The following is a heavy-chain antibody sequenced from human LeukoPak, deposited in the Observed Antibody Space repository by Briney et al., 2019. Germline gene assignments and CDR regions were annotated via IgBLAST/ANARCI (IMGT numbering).Heavy chain of an antibody. CDR3: ARAQQLVQDY. CDR2: ISSSSSYI. J-gene: IGHJ4*02. V-gene: IGHV3-21*01. D-gene: IGHD6-6*01. CDR1: QLIFSKYG. Sequence: GGSLRLSCTGSQLIFSKYGLNWVRQAPGKGLEWVSSISSSSSYIYYADSVKGRFTISRDNAKNSLYLQMNSLRAEDTAVYYCARAQQLVQDYWGQGTLVTVSS.